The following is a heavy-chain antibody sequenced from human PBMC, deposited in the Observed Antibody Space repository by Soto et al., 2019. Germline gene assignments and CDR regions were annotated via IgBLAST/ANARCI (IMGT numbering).Heavy chain of an antibody. Sequence: SETLSLTCTVSGGSISSYYWSWIRQPPGKGLEWIGYIYYSGSTNYNPSLKSRVTISVDTSKNQFSLKLSSVTAADTAVYYCAREVNYDIWTGYFRSYNWFDPWGQGPLDTVSS. CDR1: GGSISSYY. CDR2: IYYSGST. CDR3: AREVNYDIWTGYFRSYNWFDP. V-gene: IGHV4-59*01. D-gene: IGHD3-9*01. J-gene: IGHJ5*02.